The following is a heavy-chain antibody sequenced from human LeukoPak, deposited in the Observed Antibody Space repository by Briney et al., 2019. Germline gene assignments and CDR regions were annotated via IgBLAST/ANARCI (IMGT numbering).Heavy chain of an antibody. J-gene: IGHJ4*02. CDR1: GGSFSGYY. D-gene: IGHD3-10*01. CDR3: ARSEDGGSSPTSGIDY. Sequence: PSETLSLTCAVYGGSFSGYYWSWIRQPPGKGLEWIGEINHSGSTNYNPSLKSRVTISVDTSKNQFSLKLSSVTAADTAVYYCARSEDGGSSPTSGIDYWGQGTLVTVSS. V-gene: IGHV4-34*01. CDR2: INHSGST.